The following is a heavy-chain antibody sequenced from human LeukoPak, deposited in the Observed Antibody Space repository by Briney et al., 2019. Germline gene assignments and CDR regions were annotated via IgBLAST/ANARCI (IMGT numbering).Heavy chain of an antibody. CDR3: ARGFGPPSWYEIYMDV. CDR1: GGSFSGYY. J-gene: IGHJ6*03. V-gene: IGHV4-34*01. Sequence: PSETLSLTCAVYGGSFSGYYWSWIRQPPGKGLEWIGEINHSGSTNYNPSLKSRVTISVDTSKNQFSLKLSSVTAADTAVYYCARGFGPPSWYEIYMDVWGKGTTVTVSS. D-gene: IGHD6-13*01. CDR2: INHSGST.